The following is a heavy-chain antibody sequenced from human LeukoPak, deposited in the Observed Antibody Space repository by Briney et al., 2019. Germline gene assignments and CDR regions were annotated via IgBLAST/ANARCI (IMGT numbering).Heavy chain of an antibody. D-gene: IGHD3-3*01. CDR2: IYPGDSDT. CDR3: ARQGHSDFWSGYYVY. J-gene: IGHJ4*02. Sequence: RGESLKISCKGSGYSFTSYWIGWVRQMPGKGLEWMGIIYPGDSDTRYSPSFQGQVTISADKSISTAYLQWSSLKASDTAMYYCARQGHSDFWSGYYVYWGQGTLVTVSS. V-gene: IGHV5-51*01. CDR1: GYSFTSYW.